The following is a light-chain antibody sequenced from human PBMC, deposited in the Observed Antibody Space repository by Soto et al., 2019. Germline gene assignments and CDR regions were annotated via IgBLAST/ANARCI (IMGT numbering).Light chain of an antibody. V-gene: IGKV3-11*01. CDR3: QQRSNWPLT. J-gene: IGKJ4*01. CDR1: QSVTTD. Sequence: EIVLTQSPGTLSLSPGERATLSCRASQSVTTDLAWYQQKPGQAPRLLIYDASNKATGIPARFSGSGSGTDFTLTINSLEPEDFAVYYCQQRSNWPLTFGGGTKVDIK. CDR2: DAS.